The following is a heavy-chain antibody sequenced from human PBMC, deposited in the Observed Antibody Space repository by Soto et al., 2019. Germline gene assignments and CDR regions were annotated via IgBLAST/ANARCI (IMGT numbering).Heavy chain of an antibody. D-gene: IGHD3-22*01. CDR2: IYIGGST. Sequence: PGGSLRLSCAASGFTVSSSYISWVRQAPGRGLEWVSVIYIGGSTYYADSVKGRFTISRDTSKNTVDLQMNSLRAEDTAMYFCARVIVRTSYYDSSGYYFNYWGQGTLVTVSS. J-gene: IGHJ4*02. V-gene: IGHV3-53*01. CDR1: GFTVSSSY. CDR3: ARVIVRTSYYDSSGYYFNY.